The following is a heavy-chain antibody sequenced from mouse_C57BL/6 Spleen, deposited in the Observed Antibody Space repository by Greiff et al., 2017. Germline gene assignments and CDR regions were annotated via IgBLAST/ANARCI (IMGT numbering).Heavy chain of an antibody. Sequence: EVKVVESGGGLVKPGGSLKLSCAASGFTFSDYGMHWVRQAPEKGLEWVAYIRSGSSTIYYADTGKGRFTISRDNAKNTLFLQMTSLRSEDTAMYYCAKIYYGKGYAMDYWGQGTSVTVSS. CDR3: AKIYYGKGYAMDY. CDR1: GFTFSDYG. CDR2: IRSGSSTI. J-gene: IGHJ4*01. V-gene: IGHV5-17*01. D-gene: IGHD2-1*01.